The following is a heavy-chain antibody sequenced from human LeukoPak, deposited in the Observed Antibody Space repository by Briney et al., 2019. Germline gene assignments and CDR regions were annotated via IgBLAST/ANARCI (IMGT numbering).Heavy chain of an antibody. Sequence: GGSLRLACAASGFTFSSYGMHWVRQAPGKGLEWVAVIWYEGSNKYYADSVKGRFTISRDNSKNTLYLQMNSLRAEDTAVYYCAREVVVIIKDAFDIWGQGTMVTVSS. CDR2: IWYEGSNK. J-gene: IGHJ3*02. CDR3: AREVVVIIKDAFDI. D-gene: IGHD3-22*01. V-gene: IGHV3-33*01. CDR1: GFTFSSYG.